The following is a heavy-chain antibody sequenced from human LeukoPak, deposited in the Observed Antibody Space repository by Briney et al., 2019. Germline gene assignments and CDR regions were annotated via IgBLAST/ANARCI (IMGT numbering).Heavy chain of an antibody. J-gene: IGHJ4*02. V-gene: IGHV3-33*01. D-gene: IGHD3-22*01. Sequence: GGSLRLSCATSGFTFSRYAIHWVRQAPGKGLEWVAVIWYDGNKEYYADSVKGRFTVARDNSKNTLHLQMNSLRAEDTAVYYCARGDYFDSGGPFDYWGPGALVTVAS. CDR1: GFTFSRYA. CDR3: ARGDYFDSGGPFDY. CDR2: IWYDGNKE.